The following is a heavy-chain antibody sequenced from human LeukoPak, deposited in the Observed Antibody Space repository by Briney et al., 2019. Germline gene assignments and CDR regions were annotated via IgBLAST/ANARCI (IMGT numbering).Heavy chain of an antibody. CDR3: ARAGRSGLHYFDY. D-gene: IGHD2-15*01. J-gene: IGHJ4*02. CDR2: INPSGGST. V-gene: IGHV1-46*01. CDR1: GYTFTNYC. Sequence: ASVKVSCKASGYTFTNYCIHWVRQAPGQGLECMGIINPSGGSTSYAQKFQGRVTMTRDMSTSTVYMELSSLRSEDTAVYYCARAGRSGLHYFDYWGQGTLVTVSS.